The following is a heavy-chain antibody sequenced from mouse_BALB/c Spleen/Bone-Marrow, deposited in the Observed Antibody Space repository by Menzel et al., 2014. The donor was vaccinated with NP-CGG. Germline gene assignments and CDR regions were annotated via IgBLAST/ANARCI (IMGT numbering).Heavy chain of an antibody. CDR3: TTGFAY. CDR1: GFTFSNYW. J-gene: IGHJ3*01. Sequence: EVHLVESGGGLVQPGGSIKLSRVASGFTFSNYWMNWVRQFPEKGLEWVAEIRLKSNNYATHYVESVKGRFTISRDDSKSSVYLQMNDLRADDTGIYYCTTGFAYWGQGTLVTVSA. CDR2: IRLKSNNYAT. V-gene: IGHV6-6*02.